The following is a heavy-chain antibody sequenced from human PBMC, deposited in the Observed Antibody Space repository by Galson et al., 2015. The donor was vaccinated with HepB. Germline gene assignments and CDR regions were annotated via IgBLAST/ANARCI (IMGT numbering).Heavy chain of an antibody. CDR1: GFTFSSYG. J-gene: IGHJ6*02. CDR3: AKDSPKYDSSRGGGMDV. CDR2: ISYDGSNK. Sequence: SLRLSCAASGFTFSSYGMHWVRQAPGKGLEWVAVISYDGSNKYYADSVKGRFTISRDNSKNTLYLQMNSLRAEDTVVYYCAKDSPKYDSSRGGGMDVWGQGTTVTVSS. V-gene: IGHV3-30*18. D-gene: IGHD3-22*01.